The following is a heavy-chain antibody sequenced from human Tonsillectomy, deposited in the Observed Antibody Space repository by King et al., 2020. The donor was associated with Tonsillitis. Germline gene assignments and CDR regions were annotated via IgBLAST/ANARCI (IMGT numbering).Heavy chain of an antibody. Sequence: VQLVESGAEVKKPGASVKVSCRTSGYTFTSDGFTWVGQAPGQGLEWMGWISPYNGYTNYAQKLHGRVTMTTDTSTNTAYMELRSLRSDDTAVYYCARDIGAAAITSPVYWGQGTLVTVSS. CDR1: GYTFTSDG. J-gene: IGHJ4*02. D-gene: IGHD6-13*01. CDR2: ISPYNGYT. CDR3: ARDIGAAAITSPVY. V-gene: IGHV1-18*01.